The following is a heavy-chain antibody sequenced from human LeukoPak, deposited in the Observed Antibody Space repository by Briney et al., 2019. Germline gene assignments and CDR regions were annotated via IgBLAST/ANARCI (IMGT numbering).Heavy chain of an antibody. Sequence: PGGSLRLSCAASGFTLSSYAMSWVRQAPGKGLEWVSAISGSGGSTYYADSVKGRFTISRDNSKNTLYLQMNSLRAEDTAVYYCAKVGENDCSSTSCYSYFDYWGQGTLVTVSS. D-gene: IGHD2-2*01. J-gene: IGHJ4*02. CDR1: GFTLSSYA. V-gene: IGHV3-23*01. CDR3: AKVGENDCSSTSCYSYFDY. CDR2: ISGSGGST.